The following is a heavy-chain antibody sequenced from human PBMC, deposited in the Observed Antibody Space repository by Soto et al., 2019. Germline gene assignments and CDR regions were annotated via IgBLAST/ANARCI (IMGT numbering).Heavy chain of an antibody. Sequence: ASVKVSCKASGYIFTDYYMHWVRQAPGQGLEWVGKINPNTGDTYYPQKFQGRVSVTRDTSTSTVYMELSSLRSDDTALYYCTLDSSGFDRNYCDYWGQGTLVTVSS. J-gene: IGHJ4*02. V-gene: IGHV1-46*01. CDR1: GYIFTDYY. CDR2: INPNTGDT. D-gene: IGHD6-25*01. CDR3: TLDSSGFDRNYCDY.